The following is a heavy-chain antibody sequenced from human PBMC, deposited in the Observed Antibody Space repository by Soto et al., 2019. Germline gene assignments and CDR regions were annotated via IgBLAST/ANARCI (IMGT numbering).Heavy chain of an antibody. CDR3: ARLESIAVGGVDY. Sequence: PSETLSLTCTVSGGSIRSSSYYWGWIRQPPGKGLEWIGSIYYSGSTYCNPSLKSRVTISVDTSKNQFSLKLSSVTAADTAVYYCARLESIAVGGVDYWGQGTLVTVSS. J-gene: IGHJ4*02. V-gene: IGHV4-39*01. CDR2: IYYSGST. D-gene: IGHD6-6*01. CDR1: GGSIRSSSYY.